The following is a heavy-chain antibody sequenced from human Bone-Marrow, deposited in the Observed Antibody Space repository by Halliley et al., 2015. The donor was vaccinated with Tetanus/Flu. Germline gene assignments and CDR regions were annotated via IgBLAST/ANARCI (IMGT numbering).Heavy chain of an antibody. Sequence: SGAATLSPDSGRGRFPISRDNPKNTLYLQMNSLRVDDTAMYYCARDYGSDRTGYYGLDVWGQGATVTVSS. J-gene: IGHJ6*02. D-gene: IGHD3-10*01. CDR3: ARDYGSDRTGYYGLDV. V-gene: IGHV3-53*01. CDR2: SGAAT.